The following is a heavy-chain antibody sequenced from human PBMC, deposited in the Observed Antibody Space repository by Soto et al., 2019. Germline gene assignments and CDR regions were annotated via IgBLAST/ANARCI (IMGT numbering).Heavy chain of an antibody. J-gene: IGHJ6*03. CDR1: GYTFTSYA. Sequence: ASVKVSCKASGYTFTSYAMHWVRQAPGQRLEWMGWINAGNGNTKYSQKFQGRVTITRDTSASTAYMELSSLRSEDTAVYYCASDPSRSSPIYYYYHYMDVWGKGTTVTVSS. V-gene: IGHV1-3*01. D-gene: IGHD6-13*01. CDR3: ASDPSRSSPIYYYYHYMDV. CDR2: INAGNGNT.